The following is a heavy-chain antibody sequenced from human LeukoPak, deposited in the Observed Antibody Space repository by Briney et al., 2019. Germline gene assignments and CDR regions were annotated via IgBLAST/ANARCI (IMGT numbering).Heavy chain of an antibody. CDR3: ARDQEGFDY. CDR1: GYTFTSNY. V-gene: IGHV1-46*01. CDR2: IYPRDGST. J-gene: IGHJ4*02. Sequence: ALVKVSCKASGYTFTSNYIHWVRQAPGQGLEWMGMIYPRDGSTSCAQKFQGRVTVTRDTSTSTVHMELSGLRSEDTAVHYCARDQEGFDYWGRGTLVTVSS.